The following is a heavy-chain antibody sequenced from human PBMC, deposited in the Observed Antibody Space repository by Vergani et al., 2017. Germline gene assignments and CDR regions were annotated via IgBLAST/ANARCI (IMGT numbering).Heavy chain of an antibody. J-gene: IGHJ1*01. Sequence: QVHLVESGGGVVQPGRSLRLSCVVSGFTSSYYGMHWVRQAPGKGLEWVAVISYDGTQKYYADSVKGRFTISRDNSKSTPYLQMNSLRTGDTAVYYCATKSCGTPGCQIGYFREWGQGTLVTVSS. V-gene: IGHV3-30*03. D-gene: IGHD1-1*01. CDR2: ISYDGTQK. CDR3: ATKSCGTPGCQIGYFRE. CDR1: GFTSSYYG.